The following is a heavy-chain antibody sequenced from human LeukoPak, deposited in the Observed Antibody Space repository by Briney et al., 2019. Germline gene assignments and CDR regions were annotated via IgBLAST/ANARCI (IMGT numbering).Heavy chain of an antibody. CDR1: GYTFTSYD. D-gene: IGHD6-13*01. CDR3: ARVGHSSRRAPYYYYGMDV. V-gene: IGHV1-8*01. CDR2: MNPNSGNT. J-gene: IGHJ6*02. Sequence: EASVKVSCKASGYTFTSYDINWVRQATGQELEWMGWMNPNSGNTGYAQKFQGRVTMTRNTSISTAYMELSSLRSEDTAVYYCARVGHSSRRAPYYYYGMDVWGQGTTVTVSS.